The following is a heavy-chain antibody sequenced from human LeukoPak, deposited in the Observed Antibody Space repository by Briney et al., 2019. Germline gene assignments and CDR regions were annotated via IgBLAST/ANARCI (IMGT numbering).Heavy chain of an antibody. V-gene: IGHV1-8*01. CDR3: ARLSQTPDYYSNGGYYYLGY. J-gene: IGHJ4*02. CDR2: MNPNTGRT. Sequence: VASVKVSCKASRHTFTSYDINWVREAAGQRLEWMGWMNPNTGRTGFAQKFQGRLTMTRDASISTAYMELSSLRPDDTAVYYCARLSQTPDYYSNGGYYYLGYWGQGTPVTVSS. D-gene: IGHD3-22*01. CDR1: RHTFTSYD.